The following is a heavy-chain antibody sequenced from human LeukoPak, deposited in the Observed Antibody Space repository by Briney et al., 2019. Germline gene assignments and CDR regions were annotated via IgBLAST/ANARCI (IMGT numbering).Heavy chain of an antibody. Sequence: GESLKISCKGSGYSFTSYWIGWVRQMPGKGLEWMGIIYPGDSDTRYSPSFQGQVTISADKSISTAYLQWSSLKASDTAMYYCARQGAGYDFWSGYSNDAFDIWGQGTMVTVSS. D-gene: IGHD3-3*01. CDR2: IYPGDSDT. CDR3: ARQGAGYDFWSGYSNDAFDI. V-gene: IGHV5-51*01. J-gene: IGHJ3*02. CDR1: GYSFTSYW.